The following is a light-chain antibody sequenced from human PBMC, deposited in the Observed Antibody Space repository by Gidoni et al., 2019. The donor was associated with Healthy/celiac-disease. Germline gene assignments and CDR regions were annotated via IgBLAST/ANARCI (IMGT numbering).Light chain of an antibody. CDR3: QQYYSTPRT. V-gene: IGKV4-1*01. CDR1: QSVLYSSNNKNY. Sequence: DIVMTQSPDSLAVSLGESATINCKSSQSVLYSSNNKNYLAWYQQKPGQPPKLLIYWASTRESGVPDRFSGSGSGTDFTLTISSLQAEDVAVYYCQQYYSTPRTFGQETKVEIK. CDR2: WAS. J-gene: IGKJ1*01.